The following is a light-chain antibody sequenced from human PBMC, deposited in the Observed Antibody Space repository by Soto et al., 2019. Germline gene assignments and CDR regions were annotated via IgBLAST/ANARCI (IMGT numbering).Light chain of an antibody. CDR3: QHGYSTPLT. CDR1: QSLSSY. V-gene: IGKV1-39*01. J-gene: IGKJ4*01. CDR2: AAS. Sequence: DIQMTQSPSSLSASVGDRVTITCRASQSLSSYLNWYQQKPGKAPKLLIYAASSLQSGVPSRFSGSDSGTDFTLTISSLQPEDFATYFCQHGYSTPLTFGGGTKVDI.